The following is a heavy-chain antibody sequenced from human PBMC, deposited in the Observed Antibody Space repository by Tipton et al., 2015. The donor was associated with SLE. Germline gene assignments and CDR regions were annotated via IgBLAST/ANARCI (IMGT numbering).Heavy chain of an antibody. CDR2: IYTSGST. CDR1: GGSISSGSYY. D-gene: IGHD1-1*01. V-gene: IGHV4-61*02. CDR3: ARLPLYGWNDGGAFDI. Sequence: TLSLTCTVSGGSISSGSYYWSWIRQPAGKGLEWIGRIYTSGSTNYNPSLKSRVTISVDTSKNQFSLKLSSVTAADTAVYYCARLPLYGWNDGGAFDIWGQGTMVTVSS. J-gene: IGHJ3*02.